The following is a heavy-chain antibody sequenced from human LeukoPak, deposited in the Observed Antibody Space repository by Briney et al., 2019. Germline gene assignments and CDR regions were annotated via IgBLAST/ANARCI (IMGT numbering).Heavy chain of an antibody. V-gene: IGHV3-21*01. CDR3: ARGGGGSYHELDY. J-gene: IGHJ4*02. CDR1: GFTFSSYS. D-gene: IGHD1-26*01. Sequence: GGSLRLSCAASGFTFSSYSVNWVRQAPGKGLEWVSSISSSSSYIYYADSVKGRFTISRDNAKNSLYLQMNSLRAEDTAVYYCARGGGGSYHELDYWGQGTLVTVSS. CDR2: ISSSSSYI.